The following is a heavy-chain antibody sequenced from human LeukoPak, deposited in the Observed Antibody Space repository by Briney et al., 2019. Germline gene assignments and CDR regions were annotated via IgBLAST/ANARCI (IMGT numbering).Heavy chain of an antibody. V-gene: IGHV5-51*01. Sequence: GESLQISCQGSGYSFTKNWIGWVRQVPGKGLEWMGVIFPGDSDTRYSPYFQGQVIMSVDKTFNTAYLHWSSLKASDTAIYYCARRGYSYDFDYWGQGTLVTVSS. CDR3: ARRGYSYDFDY. J-gene: IGHJ4*02. CDR1: GYSFTKNW. D-gene: IGHD5-18*01. CDR2: IFPGDSDT.